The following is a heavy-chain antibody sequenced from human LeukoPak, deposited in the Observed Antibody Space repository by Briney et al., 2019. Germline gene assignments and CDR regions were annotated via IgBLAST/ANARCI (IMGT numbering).Heavy chain of an antibody. D-gene: IGHD1-26*01. CDR3: AIRVGASWDLWPYYFDY. J-gene: IGHJ4*02. Sequence: SETLSLTCSVSGDSITGYYWGWIRQPPGKGLEWIGNIYYTGNTYYNSSLKSRVTISLDTSKNQFSLKLSSVTAADTAVYYCAIRVGASWDLWPYYFDYWGQGTLVTVSS. CDR1: GDSITGYY. CDR2: IYYTGNT. V-gene: IGHV4-39*07.